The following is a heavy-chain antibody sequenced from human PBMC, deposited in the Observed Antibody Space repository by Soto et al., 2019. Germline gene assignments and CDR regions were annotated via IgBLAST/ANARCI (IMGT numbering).Heavy chain of an antibody. Sequence: QITLKESGPTLVKPTQTLTLTCTFSGFSLTTSGVGVGWIRQPPGKALEWLALIYWDDDKRYRPSLKSRLTTSKESSKYLVVHTMNDMGPVDTATNYCAEGDISCWYENNWFDPWGQGILVAVCS. CDR2: IYWDDDK. V-gene: IGHV2-5*02. D-gene: IGHD6-13*01. CDR1: GFSLTTSGVG. J-gene: IGHJ5*02. CDR3: AEGDISCWYENNWFDP.